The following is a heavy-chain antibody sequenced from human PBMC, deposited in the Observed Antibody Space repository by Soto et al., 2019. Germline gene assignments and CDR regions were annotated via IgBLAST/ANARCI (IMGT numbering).Heavy chain of an antibody. J-gene: IGHJ1*01. CDR3: AGGSSLCWECFHH. D-gene: IGHD2-2*01. V-gene: IGHV4-59*01. Sequence: TSETLSLTCNVSGGSLSSYYWSWIRQPPGKGLEYIGHVYNSGSTIHSPSLKSRATISVDTSKNQFSLKLTSVTAADTAVYYCAGGSSLCWECFHHWGQGILVTVSS. CDR2: VYNSGST. CDR1: GGSLSSYY.